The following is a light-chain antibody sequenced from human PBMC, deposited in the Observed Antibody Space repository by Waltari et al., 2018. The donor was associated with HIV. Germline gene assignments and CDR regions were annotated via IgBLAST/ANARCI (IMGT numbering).Light chain of an antibody. Sequence: QSVVTQPPSASGAPGQRVTISCSGSTSNIGTNSVSWYQQFPGPAPKLLISPDNERPSGVPDRFSGSKSGTSASLAISGLQSEDEADYYCATWDDRLNYWVFGGGTKLTVL. CDR1: TSNIGTNS. CDR3: ATWDDRLNYWV. J-gene: IGLJ3*02. CDR2: PDN. V-gene: IGLV1-44*01.